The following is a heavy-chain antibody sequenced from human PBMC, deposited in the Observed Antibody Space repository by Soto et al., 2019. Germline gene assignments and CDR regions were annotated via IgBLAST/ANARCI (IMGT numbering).Heavy chain of an antibody. CDR3: ARDRIAVAGSPLNYYYYGMDV. Sequence: ASVKVSCKASGYTFTSYGISWVRQAPGRGLERMGWISAYNGNTNYAQKLQGRVTMTTDTSTSTAYMELRSLRSDDTAVYYCARDRIAVAGSPLNYYYYGMDVWGQGTTVTVSS. J-gene: IGHJ6*01. D-gene: IGHD6-19*01. CDR2: ISAYNGNT. CDR1: GYTFTSYG. V-gene: IGHV1-18*01.